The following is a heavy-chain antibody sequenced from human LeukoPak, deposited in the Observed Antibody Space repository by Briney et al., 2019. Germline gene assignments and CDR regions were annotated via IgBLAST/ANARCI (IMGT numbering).Heavy chain of an antibody. CDR3: ARDTAMVGLLY. CDR2: INHSGST. J-gene: IGHJ4*02. Sequence: SETLSLTCTVSGGSLSGFYWSWIRQPPGKGLEWIGEINHSGSTNYNPSLKSRVTISVDTSKNQFSLKLSSVTAADTAVYYCARDTAMVGLLYWGQGTLVTVSS. V-gene: IGHV4-34*01. CDR1: GGSLSGFY. D-gene: IGHD5-18*01.